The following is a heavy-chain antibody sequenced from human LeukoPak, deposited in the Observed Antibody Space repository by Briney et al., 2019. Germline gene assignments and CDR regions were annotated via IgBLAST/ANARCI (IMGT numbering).Heavy chain of an antibody. Sequence: ASVKVSCKASGYTFTSYAMNWVRQAPGQGLEWMGWINPNSGGTNYAQKFQGRVTMTRDTSISTAYMELSRLRSDDTAVYYCARDWEGFGETLDYWGQGTLVTVSS. CDR2: INPNSGGT. CDR3: ARDWEGFGETLDY. V-gene: IGHV1-2*02. CDR1: GYTFTSYA. D-gene: IGHD3-10*01. J-gene: IGHJ4*02.